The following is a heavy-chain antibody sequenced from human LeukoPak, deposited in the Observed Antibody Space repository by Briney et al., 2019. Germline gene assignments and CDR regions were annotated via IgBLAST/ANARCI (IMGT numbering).Heavy chain of an antibody. CDR2: TYYRSKWYN. Sequence: SQTLSLTCAISGDSVSSNSAAWNWIRQSPSRGLEWLGRTYYRSKWYNDYAVSVKSRITINPDTSKNQFSLQLNSVTPEDTAVYYCARDSLWFGELWDYYYYYGMDVGAKGPRSPSPQ. CDR1: GDSVSSNSAA. J-gene: IGHJ6*04. D-gene: IGHD3-10*01. CDR3: ARDSLWFGELWDYYYYYGMDV. V-gene: IGHV6-1*01.